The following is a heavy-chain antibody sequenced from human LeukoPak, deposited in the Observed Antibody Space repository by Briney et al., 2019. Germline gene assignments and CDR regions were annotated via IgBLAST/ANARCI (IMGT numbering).Heavy chain of an antibody. J-gene: IGHJ4*02. CDR1: GHTFTSYD. V-gene: IGHV1-8*03. D-gene: IGHD3-16*02. CDR2: MNPNSGNT. CDR3: ARVSYDYVWGSYRRLDY. Sequence: ASVKVSCKASGHTFTSYDINWVRQATGQGLEWMGWMNPNSGNTGYAQKFQGRVTITRNTSISTAYMELSSLRSEDTAVYYCARVSYDYVWGSYRRLDYWGQGTLVTVSS.